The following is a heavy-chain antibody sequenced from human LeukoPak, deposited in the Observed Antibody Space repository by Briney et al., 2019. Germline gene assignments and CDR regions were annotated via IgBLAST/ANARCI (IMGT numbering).Heavy chain of an antibody. J-gene: IGHJ3*01. D-gene: IGHD2-2*01. V-gene: IGHV1-2*02. CDR3: ARDQGDYYCTSTTCSGGAFDF. CDR2: INSDSGNT. CDR1: GYSFTGYY. Sequence: GASVKVSCKASGYSFTGYYLNWVRQAPGQGLEWMGWINSDSGNTKYAQKFQGRVTMTRDTFISTAYMELSSLTSDDMAVYYCARDQGDYYCTSTTCSGGAFDFWGQGTMVTVSS.